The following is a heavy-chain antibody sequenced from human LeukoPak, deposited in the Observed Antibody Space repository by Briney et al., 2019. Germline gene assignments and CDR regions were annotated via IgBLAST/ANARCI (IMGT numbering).Heavy chain of an antibody. CDR1: AFTFNTYW. CDR2: INGDESSA. J-gene: IGHJ4*02. D-gene: IGHD6-13*01. CDR3: ARWSGSYSSSWLSGFDY. V-gene: IGHV3-74*01. Sequence: GGSLRLSCAASAFTFNTYWMHWVRQVPGRGLEWVSRINGDESSANYADSVKGRFTISRDNAKNSLYLQMNSLRAEDTAVYYCARWSGSYSSSWLSGFDYWGQGTLVTVSS.